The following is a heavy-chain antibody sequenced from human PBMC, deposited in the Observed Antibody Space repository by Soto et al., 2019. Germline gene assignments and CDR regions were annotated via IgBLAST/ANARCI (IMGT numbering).Heavy chain of an antibody. Sequence: ASVKVSCKASGGTFSSYAISWVRQAPGQGLEWMGGIIPIFGTANYAQKFQGRVTITADESTSTAYMELSSLRSEDTAVYYCARLYYYGSGSYYNRVPYFDYWGQGTLVTVSS. CDR3: ARLYYYGSGSYYNRVPYFDY. V-gene: IGHV1-69*13. CDR2: IIPIFGTA. D-gene: IGHD3-10*01. CDR1: GGTFSSYA. J-gene: IGHJ4*02.